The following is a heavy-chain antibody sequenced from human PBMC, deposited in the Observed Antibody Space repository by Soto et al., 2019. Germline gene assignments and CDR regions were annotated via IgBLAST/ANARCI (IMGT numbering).Heavy chain of an antibody. D-gene: IGHD6-19*01. Sequence: EVQLAESGGGLVQPGGSLRLSCAASGFTFSPYWMHWVRQAPGKGLVWVSRINPDGSSTDYAESVKGRFTITRDNAKNTLYLQMNSLRAEDTAVYYCGRGGSDSPSGMDVWGQGTTVTVSS. CDR1: GFTFSPYW. J-gene: IGHJ6*02. CDR2: INPDGSST. CDR3: GRGGSDSPSGMDV. V-gene: IGHV3-74*01.